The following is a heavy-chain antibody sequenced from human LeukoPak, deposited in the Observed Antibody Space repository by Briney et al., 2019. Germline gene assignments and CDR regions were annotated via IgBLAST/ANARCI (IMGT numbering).Heavy chain of an antibody. CDR2: ISWHSGSI. V-gene: IGHV3-9*03. J-gene: IGHJ3*02. CDR3: AKDIRFLSSSGWYWEAFDI. Sequence: TGRSLRLSCAASGFTFDDYAMHWVRQAPGKGREWVSGISWHSGSIGYADSVKGRFTTSRDNAKNSLYLQMTSLRAEDMALYYCAKDIRFLSSSGWYWEAFDIWGQGTMVTVSS. D-gene: IGHD6-19*01. CDR1: GFTFDDYA.